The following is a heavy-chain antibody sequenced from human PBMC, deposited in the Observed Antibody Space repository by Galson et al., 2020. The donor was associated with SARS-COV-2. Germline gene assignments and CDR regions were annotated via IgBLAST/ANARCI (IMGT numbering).Heavy chain of an antibody. V-gene: IGHV2-5*02. Sequence: SGPTLVKPTQTLTLTCTFSGFSLNSTTLGVGWFRQPPGKAPEGLALTFWDDDKRYSPSLKSRLTITKDTSKNQVFLTMTNMAPIDTAMYYCAHYRLTILGMWGQGTLVTVSS. CDR2: TFWDDDK. D-gene: IGHD3-3*01. J-gene: IGHJ4*02. CDR3: AHYRLTILGM. CDR1: GFSLNSTTLG.